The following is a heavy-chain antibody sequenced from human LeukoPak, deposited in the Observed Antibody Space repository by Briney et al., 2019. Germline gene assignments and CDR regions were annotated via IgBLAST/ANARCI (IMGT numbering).Heavy chain of an antibody. CDR2: ISSNGGST. Sequence: GGSLRLSCAASGFTFSSYAMHWVRQAPGKGLEYVSAISSNGGSTYYANSVKGRFTISRDNSKNTLYLQMNSLRAEDTAVYYCARASVVAGSDAFDIWGQGTMVTVSS. CDR1: GFTFSSYA. J-gene: IGHJ3*02. CDR3: ARASVVAGSDAFDI. D-gene: IGHD6-19*01. V-gene: IGHV3-64*01.